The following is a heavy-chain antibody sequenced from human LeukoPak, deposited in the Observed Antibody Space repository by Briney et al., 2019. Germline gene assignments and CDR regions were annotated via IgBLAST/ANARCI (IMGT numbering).Heavy chain of an antibody. D-gene: IGHD3-10*01. CDR3: ARGFGSGTSPIDL. J-gene: IGHJ5*02. Sequence: PSETLSLTCTVSGRSIRSVYWNWIRQSAGKGLEWIGRIYATDLTNYNPSLKSRVTLSVDMSKNELSLTLKSVTAANTAVYYCARGFGSGTSPIDLWGQGALVTVSS. CDR2: IYATDLT. V-gene: IGHV4-4*07. CDR1: GRSIRSVY.